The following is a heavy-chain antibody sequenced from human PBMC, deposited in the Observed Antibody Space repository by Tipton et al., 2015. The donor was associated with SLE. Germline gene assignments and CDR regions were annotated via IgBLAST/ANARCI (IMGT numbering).Heavy chain of an antibody. CDR3: AKDWEYGDYADHYYHGLDV. Sequence: SLRLSCAASGFTFSSYGIHWVRQAPGKGLEWVAVISHDENDKYYADSVKGRFTISRDNSKNTLFLQMNSLRAEDTAVFYCAKDWEYGDYADHYYHGLDVWGQGTTVTVS. CDR1: GFTFSSYG. J-gene: IGHJ6*02. CDR2: ISHDENDK. V-gene: IGHV3-30*18. D-gene: IGHD4-17*01.